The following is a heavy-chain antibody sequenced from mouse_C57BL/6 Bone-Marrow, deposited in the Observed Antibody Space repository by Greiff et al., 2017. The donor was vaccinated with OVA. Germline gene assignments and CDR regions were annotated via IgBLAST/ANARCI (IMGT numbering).Heavy chain of an antibody. CDR1: GYTFTSYW. Sequence: QVQLKQSGTELVKPGASVKLSCKASGYTFTSYWMHWVKQRPGQGLEWIGNINPSNGGTNYNEKFQSKATLTVDKPSRTAYMQLSSLTSEDSAVEYWARGAYGRPWFAYWGQGTLVTVSA. CDR2: INPSNGGT. V-gene: IGHV1-53*01. J-gene: IGHJ3*01. D-gene: IGHD1-1*01. CDR3: ARGAYGRPWFAY.